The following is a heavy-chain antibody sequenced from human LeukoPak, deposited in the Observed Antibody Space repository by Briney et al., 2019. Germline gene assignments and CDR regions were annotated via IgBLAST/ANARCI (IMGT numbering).Heavy chain of an antibody. D-gene: IGHD7-27*01. J-gene: IGHJ5*02. V-gene: IGHV1-69*05. CDR2: IIPIFGTA. CDR3: ARVGNLSGVSWFDP. Sequence: SVKVSCKASGGTFSSYAISWVRQAPGQGLEWMGGIIPIFGTANYAQKFQGRVTITTDGSTSTAYMELSSLRSEDTAVYYCARVGNLSGVSWFDPWGQGTLVTVSS. CDR1: GGTFSSYA.